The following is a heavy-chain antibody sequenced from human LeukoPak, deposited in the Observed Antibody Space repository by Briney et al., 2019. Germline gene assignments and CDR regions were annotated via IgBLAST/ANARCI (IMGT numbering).Heavy chain of an antibody. CDR2: IIPIFGTA. CDR3: ALGRYYDSSGYGTYYYYGMDV. J-gene: IGHJ6*02. CDR1: GYSFTSYW. Sequence: KISCKGSGYSFTSYWISWVRQAPGQGLEWMGGIIPIFGTANYAQKFQGRVTITADESTSTAYTELSSLRSEDTAVYYCALGRYYDSSGYGTYYYYGMDVWGQGTTVTVSS. V-gene: IGHV1-69*01. D-gene: IGHD3-22*01.